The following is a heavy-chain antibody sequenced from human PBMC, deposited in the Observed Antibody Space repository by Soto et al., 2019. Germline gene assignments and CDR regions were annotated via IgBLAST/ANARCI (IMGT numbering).Heavy chain of an antibody. Sequence: GGSLRLACAASGFTFSGYWMHWVRQAPGKGLVWVSRINSDGSSTSYADSVKGRFTISRDNAKNALYLQMNSLRAEDTAVYYCARDWVTMVRGVIRRLWYGMDVWGQGTKVTVSS. CDR1: GFTFSGYW. CDR2: INSDGSST. J-gene: IGHJ6*02. V-gene: IGHV3-74*01. D-gene: IGHD3-10*01. CDR3: ARDWVTMVRGVIRRLWYGMDV.